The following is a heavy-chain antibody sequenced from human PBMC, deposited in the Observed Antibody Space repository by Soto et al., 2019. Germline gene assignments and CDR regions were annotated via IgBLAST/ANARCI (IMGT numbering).Heavy chain of an antibody. D-gene: IGHD6-6*01. CDR3: ARRGGSSSGYYYHDMDV. CDR1: SDSMNSGGYY. Sequence: SETLSLTCSVSSDSMNSGGYYWSWIRQHPGKGLEWIGYIYSNGDTYYNPSLKSRVTISVDTSKNQFSLNLTSVTAADTAVYYCARRGGSSSGYYYHDMDVWGQGTTGTVSS. CDR2: IYSNGDT. J-gene: IGHJ6*02. V-gene: IGHV4-31*03.